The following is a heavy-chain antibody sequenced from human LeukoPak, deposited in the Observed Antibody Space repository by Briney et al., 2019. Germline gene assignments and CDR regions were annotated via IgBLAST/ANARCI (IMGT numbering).Heavy chain of an antibody. D-gene: IGHD3-3*01. V-gene: IGHV1-2*02. J-gene: IGHJ5*02. CDR3: ARDGYDFWSGYYTTVWFDP. Sequence: GASVKVSCKASGYTFTGYYMHWARQAPGQGLEWMGWINPNSGGTNYAQKFQGRVTMTRDTSISTAYMELSRLRSDDTAVYYCARDGYDFWSGYYTTVWFDPWGQGTLVTVSS. CDR1: GYTFTGYY. CDR2: INPNSGGT.